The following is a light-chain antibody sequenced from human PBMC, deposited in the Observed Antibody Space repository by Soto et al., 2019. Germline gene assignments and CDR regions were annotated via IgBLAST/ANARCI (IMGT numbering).Light chain of an antibody. CDR3: QKYNSAPPWT. CDR2: AAS. V-gene: IGKV1-27*01. CDR1: QGISNY. Sequence: DTQMTQSPSSLSASVGDRDTITCRASQGISNYLAWYQQKPGKVPKLLIYAASTLQSGVPSRFSGSGSGTDFTLTISSLQPEDVATYYCQKYNSAPPWTFGQGTNVDIK. J-gene: IGKJ1*01.